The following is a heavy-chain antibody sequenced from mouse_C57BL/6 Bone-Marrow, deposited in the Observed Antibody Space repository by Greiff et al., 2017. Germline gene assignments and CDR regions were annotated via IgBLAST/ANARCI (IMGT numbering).Heavy chain of an antibody. D-gene: IGHD1-1*01. Sequence: VQLQQPGTELVKPGASVKLSCKASGYTFTSYWMHWVKQRPGQGLEWIGNINPSNGGTNYNEKFKSKATMTVDKSSSTAYMQLSSLTSEDSAVYYCASFITTVGTFDYWGQGTTLTVSS. CDR1: GYTFTSYW. V-gene: IGHV1-53*01. J-gene: IGHJ2*01. CDR2: INPSNGGT. CDR3: ASFITTVGTFDY.